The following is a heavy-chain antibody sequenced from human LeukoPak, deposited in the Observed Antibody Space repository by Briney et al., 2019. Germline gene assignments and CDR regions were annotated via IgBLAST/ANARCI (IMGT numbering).Heavy chain of an antibody. CDR3: ARDGRYYDILTGYPV. V-gene: IGHV3-74*01. J-gene: IGHJ4*02. D-gene: IGHD3-9*01. CDR1: GFTFSSYW. Sequence: PGGSLRLSCAASGFTFSSYWMHWVRQAPGKGLVWVSRINSDGSSTSYADSVKGRFTISRDNAKNTLYLQMNSLSAEDTAVYYCARDGRYYDILTGYPVWGQGTLVTVSS. CDR2: INSDGSST.